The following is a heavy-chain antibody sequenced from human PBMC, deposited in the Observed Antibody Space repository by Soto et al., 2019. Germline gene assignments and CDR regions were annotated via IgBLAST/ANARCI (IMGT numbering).Heavy chain of an antibody. CDR2: ISGSGGST. D-gene: IGHD3-3*01. CDR3: AKGALGLRFLEWFMYYFDY. V-gene: IGHV3-23*01. Sequence: GGSLRLSCAASGFTFSSYAMSWVRQAPGKGLEWVSAISGSGGSTYYADSVKGRFTISRDNSKNTLYLQMNSLRAEDTAVYYCAKGALGLRFLEWFMYYFDYWGQGTLVTVSS. CDR1: GFTFSSYA. J-gene: IGHJ4*02.